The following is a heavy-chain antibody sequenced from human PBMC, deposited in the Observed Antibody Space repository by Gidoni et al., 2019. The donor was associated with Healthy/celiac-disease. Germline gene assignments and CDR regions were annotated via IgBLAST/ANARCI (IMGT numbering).Heavy chain of an antibody. CDR3: ARGLVIAAQGPRPELYYYYGMDV. J-gene: IGHJ6*02. Sequence: QVQLVQSGAEVKKPGSSVKVSCKASGGTFSSYAIRWVRQAPGQGLEWMGRIIPILGIANYAQKFQGRVTITADKSTSTAYMELSSLRSEDTAVYYCARGLVIAAQGPRPELYYYYGMDVWGQGTTVTVSS. CDR2: IIPILGIA. V-gene: IGHV1-69*04. CDR1: GGTFSSYA. D-gene: IGHD6-6*01.